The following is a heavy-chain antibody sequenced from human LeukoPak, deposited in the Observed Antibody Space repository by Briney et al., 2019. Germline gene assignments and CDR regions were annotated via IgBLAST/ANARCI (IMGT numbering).Heavy chain of an antibody. CDR2: ISSSSSYI. CDR1: RFTFSDYY. Sequence: GGSLRLSCAASRFTFSDYYISWIRQAPGKGLEWVSSISSSSSYIYYADSVKGRFTISRDNAKNSLYLQMNSLRAEDTAVYYCARDWHRGAGYYGMDVWGQGTMVTVSS. J-gene: IGHJ6*02. D-gene: IGHD3-10*01. V-gene: IGHV3-11*06. CDR3: ARDWHRGAGYYGMDV.